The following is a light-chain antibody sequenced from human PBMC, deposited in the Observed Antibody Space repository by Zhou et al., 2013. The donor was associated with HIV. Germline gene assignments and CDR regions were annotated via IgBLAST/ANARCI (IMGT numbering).Light chain of an antibody. CDR3: QQYHYWWT. J-gene: IGKJ1*01. CDR2: DAS. CDR1: QSVGSH. V-gene: IGKV3-15*01. Sequence: EIVLTQSPATLSLSPGERATLSCRASQSVGSHLAWYQQKPGQAPRPLIHDASTRATGVPARFSGSGSGTEFTLTISSLQPEDFAVYYCQQYHYWWTFGQGTKVEI.